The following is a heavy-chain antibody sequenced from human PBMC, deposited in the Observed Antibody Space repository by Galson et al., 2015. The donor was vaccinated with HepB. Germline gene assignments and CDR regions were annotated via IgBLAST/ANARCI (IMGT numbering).Heavy chain of an antibody. V-gene: IGHV3-21*04. Sequence: SLRLSCAASGFTFSSYNINWVRQAPGKGLEWVSSISGSSSFIYYTDSVKGRFTISRDNSKNTLYLQMNSLRAEDTAVYYCARVRYGYYYYYMDVWGKGTTVTVSS. CDR2: ISGSSSFI. J-gene: IGHJ6*03. CDR1: GFTFSSYN. D-gene: IGHD4-17*01. CDR3: ARVRYGYYYYYMDV.